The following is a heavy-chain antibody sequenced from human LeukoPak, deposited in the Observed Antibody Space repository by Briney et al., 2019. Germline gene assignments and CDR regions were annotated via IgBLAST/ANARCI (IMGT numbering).Heavy chain of an antibody. J-gene: IGHJ4*02. V-gene: IGHV1-8*01. CDR3: TRETSSRYFDY. CDR2: MNPNSGRT. CDR1: GYTFTSFD. Sequence: ASVKVSCKASGYTFTSFDINWVRQAPGRGLEWMGWMNPNSGRTGYAQNFQGRITITRNTSISTAYMELSSLRSEDTAVYYCTRETSSRYFDYWGQGTPVTVSS.